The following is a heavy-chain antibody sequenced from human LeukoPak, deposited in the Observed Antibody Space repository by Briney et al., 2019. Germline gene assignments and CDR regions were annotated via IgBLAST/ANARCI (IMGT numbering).Heavy chain of an antibody. CDR2: IKEDGTE. Sequence: PGGSLRLSCAASGLTFSSHWMNWVRLAPGKGLEWVANIKEDGTETYVDSVKGRFTISRDNAKNSLYLQMNSLRVEDTAVYYCAKEGRSLQTYWGQGTLVTVSS. CDR3: AKEGRSLQTY. V-gene: IGHV3-7*03. D-gene: IGHD5-24*01. CDR1: GLTFSSHW. J-gene: IGHJ4*02.